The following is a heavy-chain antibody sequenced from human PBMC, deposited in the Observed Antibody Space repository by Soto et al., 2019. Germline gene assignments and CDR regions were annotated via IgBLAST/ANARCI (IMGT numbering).Heavy chain of an antibody. J-gene: IGHJ6*02. Sequence: SETLSLTCTVSGGSVSSGSYYWSWIRQPPGKGLEWIGYIYYSGSTNYNPSLKSRVTISVDTSKNQFSLKLSSVTAADTAVYYCARGRRYYYGMDVWGHGNTVTVYS. V-gene: IGHV4-61*01. CDR3: ARGRRYYYGMDV. CDR2: IYYSGST. CDR1: GGSVSSGSYY.